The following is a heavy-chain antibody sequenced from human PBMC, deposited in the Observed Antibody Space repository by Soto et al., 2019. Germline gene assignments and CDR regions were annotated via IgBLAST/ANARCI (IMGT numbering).Heavy chain of an antibody. CDR2: IVPLLGTT. J-gene: IGHJ5*01. V-gene: IGHV1-69*01. D-gene: IGHD2-8*01. CDR1: GGTFDNDI. CDR3: ATDGVMPSVIGRGVDS. Sequence: QVQLVQSGAEVKKPGSSVKVSCKASGGTFDNDIISWVRQAPGQGLEWMGGIVPLLGTTHYAQKFQGRVTIIADGSTSTAYMEMSSLTSEDTAVYYCATDGVMPSVIGRGVDSWGQGTLVTVSS.